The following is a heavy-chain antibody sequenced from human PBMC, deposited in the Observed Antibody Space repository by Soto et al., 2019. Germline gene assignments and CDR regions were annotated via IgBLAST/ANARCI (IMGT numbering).Heavy chain of an antibody. V-gene: IGHV3-33*01. CDR1: GFTFSSYG. CDR3: ARDGYGDYVGYYMDV. CDR2: IWYDGSNK. Sequence: QVQLVESGGGVVQPGRSLRLSCAAAGFTFSSYGMHWVRQAPGKGLEWVAVIWYDGSNKYYADSVKGRFTISRDNSKNTLHLQMNSLRAEDTAVYYCARDGYGDYVGYYMDVWGKGTTVTVSS. J-gene: IGHJ6*03. D-gene: IGHD4-17*01.